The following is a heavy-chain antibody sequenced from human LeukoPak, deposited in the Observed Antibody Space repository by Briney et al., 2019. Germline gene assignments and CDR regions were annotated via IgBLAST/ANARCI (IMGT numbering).Heavy chain of an antibody. CDR1: GYXFTGYY. V-gene: IGHV1-2*02. D-gene: IGHD6-19*01. Sequence: ASVKVSCKASGYXFTGYYMHWVRQAPGQGLEWMGWINPNSGGTNYAQKFQGRVTMTRDTSISTAYMELSRLRSDDTAVYYCARDLYIAVAGGFDYWGQGTLVTVSS. CDR2: INPNSGGT. CDR3: ARDLYIAVAGGFDY. J-gene: IGHJ4*02.